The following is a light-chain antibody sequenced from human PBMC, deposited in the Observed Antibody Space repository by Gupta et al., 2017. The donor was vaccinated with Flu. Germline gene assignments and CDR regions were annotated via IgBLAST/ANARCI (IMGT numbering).Light chain of an antibody. V-gene: IGKV1-27*01. Sequence: DNQMTQSPSSLSASVGDTVTITCRASHGIMSYLAWFQQKPGKVPKLLISAASTLQSGVPSRISGGGSGTDFTLTISGLQPEDVATYYCQKYNAAPFTFGPGTKVDIK. CDR1: HGIMSY. J-gene: IGKJ3*01. CDR3: QKYNAAPFT. CDR2: AAS.